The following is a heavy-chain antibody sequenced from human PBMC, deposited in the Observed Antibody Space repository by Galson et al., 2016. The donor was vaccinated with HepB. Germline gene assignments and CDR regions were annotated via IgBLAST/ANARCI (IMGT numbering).Heavy chain of an antibody. D-gene: IGHD2-15*01. CDR1: GGSFNGYY. CDR2: INYSGST. V-gene: IGHV4-34*01. CDR3: AKICSGGSCREGP. Sequence: LSLTCAIHGGSFNGYYWSWVRQSPGKGLEWIGEINYSGSTKYSPSLESRVTISVDTSKKQFSLNLTSVTAADPAVYYCAKICSGGSCREGPWGQGTLVTVSS. J-gene: IGHJ5*02.